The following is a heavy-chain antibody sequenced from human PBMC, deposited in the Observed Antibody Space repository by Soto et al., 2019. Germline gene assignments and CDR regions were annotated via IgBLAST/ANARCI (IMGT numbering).Heavy chain of an antibody. V-gene: IGHV1-2*04. Sequence: GASVKVSCKASGYTFTGYYMHWVRQAPGQGLEWMGWINPNSGGTNYAQKFQGWVTMTRDTSISTAYMELSRLRSDDTAVYYCARDPEIAAAGPSYGMDVWGQGTTVTVSS. J-gene: IGHJ6*02. CDR1: GYTFTGYY. D-gene: IGHD6-13*01. CDR3: ARDPEIAAAGPSYGMDV. CDR2: INPNSGGT.